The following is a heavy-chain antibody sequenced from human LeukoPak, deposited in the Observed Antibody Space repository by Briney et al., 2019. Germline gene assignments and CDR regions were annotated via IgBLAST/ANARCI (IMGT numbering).Heavy chain of an antibody. CDR3: ARAPGKRWVRGAPITNYYYMDV. D-gene: IGHD3-10*01. J-gene: IGHJ6*03. CDR1: GDSISSSSYY. V-gene: IGHV4-39*01. CDR2: IYYTGST. Sequence: PSETLSLTCTVSGDSISSSSYYWAWIRQSPGKGLEYIGTIYYTGSTYYNPSLKSLVTISVDTSKNQFSLKLSSVTAADTAVYYCARAPGKRWVRGAPITNYYYMDVWGKGTTVTVSS.